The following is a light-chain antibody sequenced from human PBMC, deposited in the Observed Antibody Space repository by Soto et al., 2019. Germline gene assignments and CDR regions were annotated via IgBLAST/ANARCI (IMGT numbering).Light chain of an antibody. Sequence: DILLTQSPSTLSASVGDRVTISCRASQSIDSSLAWYQQKPGRAPKVIITKTSILEGGVPSRFRGSVSGTEFTLTITKLQPEDFETYYCQQYKDYPLTFGGGTRLEIK. CDR3: QQYKDYPLT. V-gene: IGKV1-5*03. CDR1: QSIDSS. J-gene: IGKJ5*01. CDR2: KTS.